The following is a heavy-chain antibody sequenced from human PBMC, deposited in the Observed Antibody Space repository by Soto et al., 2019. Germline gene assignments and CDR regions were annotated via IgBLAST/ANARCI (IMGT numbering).Heavy chain of an antibody. D-gene: IGHD2-2*01. CDR3: ARDGGYCSSTSCYGTYYYYGMDV. CDR1: GGTFSSYA. J-gene: IGHJ6*02. V-gene: IGHV1-69*06. CDR2: IIPIFGTA. Sequence: SVKVSCKASGGTFSSYAISWVRQAPGQGLEWMGGIIPIFGTANYAQKFQGRVTITADKSTSTAYMELSSLRSEDTAVYYCARDGGYCSSTSCYGTYYYYGMDVWGQGTTVTVSS.